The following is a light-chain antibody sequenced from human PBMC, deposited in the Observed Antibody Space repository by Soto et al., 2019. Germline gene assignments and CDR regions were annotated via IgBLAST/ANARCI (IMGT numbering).Light chain of an antibody. J-gene: IGLJ1*01. Sequence: QSALTQPASVSGSPGQSITISCTGTSSDVGGYNSVSWYQQHPGKVPKLMIYDVSIRPSGVPDRFSGSKSGNTASLTISGLQAEDEADYYCRSYTSITALVFGTGTKLTVL. CDR1: SSDVGGYNS. V-gene: IGLV2-14*01. CDR2: DVS. CDR3: RSYTSITALV.